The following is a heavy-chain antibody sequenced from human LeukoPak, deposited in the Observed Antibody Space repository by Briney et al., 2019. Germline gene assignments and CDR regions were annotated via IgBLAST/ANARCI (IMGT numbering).Heavy chain of an antibody. CDR3: ARDRSGWSDFDY. Sequence: GGSLRLSCAASGFTVSSNYMSWVRQPPGKGLEWVSVIYSDGYTYYADSVKGRFTVSRDNSKNTLYLQMNNLRAEDTAVYYCARDRSGWSDFDYWGQGTLVTVSS. CDR1: GFTVSSNY. D-gene: IGHD6-19*01. J-gene: IGHJ4*02. V-gene: IGHV3-53*01. CDR2: IYSDGYT.